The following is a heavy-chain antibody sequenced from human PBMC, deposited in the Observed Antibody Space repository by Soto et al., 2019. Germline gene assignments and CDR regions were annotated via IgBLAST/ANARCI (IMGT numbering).Heavy chain of an antibody. V-gene: IGHV1-3*01. CDR3: AREYVFYFDY. CDR2: INAGNVNT. D-gene: IGHD3-16*01. CDR1: GYTLTSYA. J-gene: IGHJ4*02. Sequence: GASVKVSCKASGYTLTSYAMHWVRQAPGHRLEWMGWINAGNVNTKYSQKFQGRVTITRDTSASTAYMELSSLRSEDTAVYYCAREYVFYFDYWGQGTLVTVSS.